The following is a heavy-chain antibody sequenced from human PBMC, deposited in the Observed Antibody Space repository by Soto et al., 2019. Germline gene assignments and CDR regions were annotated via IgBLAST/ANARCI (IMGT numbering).Heavy chain of an antibody. CDR2: IIPIFGTA. Sequence: QEQLVQSGAEVKKPGSSVKVSCKASGGLFSSYAISWVRQAPGQGLEWMGGIIPIFGTANYAQKFQGRVTITADESANTAYMELSSLRSEDTAMYSCARGGSGYIWFNEYWGQGTLVTVSS. V-gene: IGHV1-69*01. CDR3: ARGGSGYIWFNEY. D-gene: IGHD3-22*01. J-gene: IGHJ4*02. CDR1: GGLFSSYA.